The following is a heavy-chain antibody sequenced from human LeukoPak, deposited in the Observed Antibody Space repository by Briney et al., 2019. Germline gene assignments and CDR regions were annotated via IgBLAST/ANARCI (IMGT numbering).Heavy chain of an antibody. CDR1: GLTLNTYM. V-gene: IGHV3-23*01. CDR2: ITSGGDT. CDR3: VKRPYYDCGGYVFGY. Sequence: GGSLRLSCVASGLTLNTYMMSWVRQAPGKGLQWISTITSGGDTYYADSVRGRFTISRDNSKNTLYLLMNSLRAEDTAVYHCVKRPYYDCGGYVFGYWGQGTLVTVSS. J-gene: IGHJ4*02. D-gene: IGHD3-22*01.